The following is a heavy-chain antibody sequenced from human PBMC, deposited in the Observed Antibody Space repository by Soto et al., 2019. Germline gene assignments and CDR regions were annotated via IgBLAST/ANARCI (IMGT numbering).Heavy chain of an antibody. V-gene: IGHV2-5*02. CDR1: GFSLSTSGVS. Sequence: QITLKESGPTLVKPTQTLTLTCTFSGFSLSTSGVSVGWIRQPPGKALEWLALIYWDDDKRYSPSLKSRLTITKDTSKNQVVLTVTNVDPVDTATYYCAHAYTGSAWFQNWFDPWGQGTLVTVSS. CDR3: AHAYTGSAWFQNWFDP. J-gene: IGHJ5*02. CDR2: IYWDDDK. D-gene: IGHD6-19*01.